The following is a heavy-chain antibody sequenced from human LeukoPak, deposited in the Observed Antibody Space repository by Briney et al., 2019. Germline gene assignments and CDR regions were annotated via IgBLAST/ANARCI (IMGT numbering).Heavy chain of an antibody. V-gene: IGHV4-39*01. D-gene: IGHD4-23*01. CDR3: ASPLDYGGNSLFFLAFDI. CDR2: IYYSGST. Sequence: PGGSLRLSCAASGFTFSSYAMSWVRQPPGKGLEWIGSIYYSGSTYYNPSLKSRVTISVDTSKNQFSLKLSSVTAADTAVYYCASPLDYGGNSLFFLAFDIWGQGTMVTVSS. J-gene: IGHJ3*02. CDR1: GFTFSSYA.